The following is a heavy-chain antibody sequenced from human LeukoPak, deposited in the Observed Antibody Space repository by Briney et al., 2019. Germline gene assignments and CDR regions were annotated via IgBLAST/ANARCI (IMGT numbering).Heavy chain of an antibody. CDR3: ARRDIVATIDY. J-gene: IGHJ4*02. D-gene: IGHD5-12*01. V-gene: IGHV4-39*01. Sequence: PSETLSLTCTVSGGSISSSSYYWGWIRQPPGKGLEWIGSINYSGSTYYNPSLKSRVTISVDTSKNQFSLQLSSVTAADTAVYYCARRDIVATIDYWGQGTLVTVSS. CDR1: GGSISSSSYY. CDR2: INYSGST.